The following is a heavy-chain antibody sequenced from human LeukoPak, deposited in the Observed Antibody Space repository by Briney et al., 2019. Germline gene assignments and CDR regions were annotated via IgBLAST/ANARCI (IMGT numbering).Heavy chain of an antibody. D-gene: IGHD4-17*01. J-gene: IGHJ5*02. Sequence: SETLSLTCTVSGGSISSYYWSWIRQPPGKGLEWIGEINHSGSTNYNPSLKSRVTISADTSKNQFSLKLSSVTAADTAVYYCASATTVTGFGFDPWGQGTLVTVSS. CDR2: INHSGST. CDR1: GGSISSYY. CDR3: ASATTVTGFGFDP. V-gene: IGHV4-34*01.